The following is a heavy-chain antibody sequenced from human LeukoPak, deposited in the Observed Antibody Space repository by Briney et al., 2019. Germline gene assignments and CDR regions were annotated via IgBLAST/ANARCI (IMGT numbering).Heavy chain of an antibody. J-gene: IGHJ5*02. CDR3: AREGGGYYANWFDP. CDR1: GDSISSGIYS. CDR2: ILLNGNS. V-gene: IGHV4-61*02. D-gene: IGHD1-26*01. Sequence: SETLSLTCSVSGDSISSGIYSWSWIRQPAGKGLEWHGRILLNGNSNHHPSLKSRVSLSIDTSRNEFSLKVTSVTAADSGIYYCAREGGGYYANWFDPWGQGTRVTVSS.